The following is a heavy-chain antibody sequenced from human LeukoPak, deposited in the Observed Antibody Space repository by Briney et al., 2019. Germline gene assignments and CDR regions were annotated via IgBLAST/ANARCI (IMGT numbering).Heavy chain of an antibody. Sequence: ASETLSLTCTVSGGSISSYYWSWIRQPPGKGLEWIGYIYYSGSTNYNPSLKSRVTISVDTSKNQFSLKLSSVTAADTAVYYCARSGGLQYWYWGQGTLVTVSS. CDR2: IYYSGST. V-gene: IGHV4-59*08. D-gene: IGHD3-9*01. CDR3: ARSGGLQYWY. J-gene: IGHJ4*02. CDR1: GGSISSYY.